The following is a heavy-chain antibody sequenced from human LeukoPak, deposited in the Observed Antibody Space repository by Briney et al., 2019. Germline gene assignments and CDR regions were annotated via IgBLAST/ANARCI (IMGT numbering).Heavy chain of an antibody. D-gene: IGHD4-17*01. CDR2: ISSSSTNI. V-gene: IGHV3-48*01. Sequence: GGSLRLSCAASRFTFSTYSMNWVRQAPGRGLEWVSYISSSSTNIYYKDSVKGRFTISRENAKNSLYLHMTSLRAEDEAVYYCVRKDGDNAFYIWGEGAMWIVSS. J-gene: IGHJ3*02. CDR3: VRKDGDNAFYI. CDR1: RFTFSTYS.